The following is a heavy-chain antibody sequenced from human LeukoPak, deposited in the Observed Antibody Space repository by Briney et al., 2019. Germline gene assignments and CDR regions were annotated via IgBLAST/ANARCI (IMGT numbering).Heavy chain of an antibody. V-gene: IGHV4-38-2*02. J-gene: IGHJ4*02. CDR3: ASLGYFHY. CDR1: GYSISSGYY. CDR2: IYHSGST. D-gene: IGHD3-16*01. Sequence: SETLSLTCTVSGYSISSGYYWGWIRQPPGKGLEWIGSIYHSGSTYYNPSLKSRVTISVDTSKNQFSLKLSSVTAADTAVYYCASLGYFHYWGQGTLVTVSS.